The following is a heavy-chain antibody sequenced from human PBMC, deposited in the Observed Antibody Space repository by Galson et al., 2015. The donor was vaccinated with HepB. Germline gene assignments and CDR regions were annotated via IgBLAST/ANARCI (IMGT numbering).Heavy chain of an antibody. CDR3: ARGGGYDPYYYYYYMDV. V-gene: IGHV6-1*01. CDR2: TYYRSKWYN. CDR1: GDSVSSNSAA. Sequence: FAISGDSVSSNSAAWNWIRQSPSRGLEWLGRTYYRSKWYNDYAVSVESRITINPDTSKNQFSLQLNSVTPEDTAVYYCARGGGYDPYYYYYYMDVWGKGTTVTVSS. J-gene: IGHJ6*03. D-gene: IGHD5-12*01.